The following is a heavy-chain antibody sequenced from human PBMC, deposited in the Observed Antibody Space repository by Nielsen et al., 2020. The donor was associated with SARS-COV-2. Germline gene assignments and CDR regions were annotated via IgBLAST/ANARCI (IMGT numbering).Heavy chain of an antibody. D-gene: IGHD6-13*01. V-gene: IGHV3-48*03. J-gene: IGHJ4*02. CDR3: ARDRNIAATDPFFDY. Sequence: GESLKISCAASGFTFSSYEMNWVRQAPGKGLEWLSYISSRGTTRYYADSVRGRFTISGDDSKNTLYLQMTSLRAEDTAVYYCARDRNIAATDPFFDYWGRGTLVTDSS. CDR2: ISSRGTTR. CDR1: GFTFSSYE.